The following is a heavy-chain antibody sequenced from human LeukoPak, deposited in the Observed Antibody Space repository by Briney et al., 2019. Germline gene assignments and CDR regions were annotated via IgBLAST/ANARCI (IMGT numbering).Heavy chain of an antibody. J-gene: IGHJ3*02. CDR1: GYTFTSYG. V-gene: IGHV1-18*01. CDR3: ARDRAIAVAGTPATGDI. CDR2: ISAYNGNA. D-gene: IGHD6-19*01. Sequence: ASVKVSCKASGYTFTSYGISWVRQAPGQGLEWMGWISAYNGNANYEQKLQGRVTMTTDTSTSTAYMELRSLRSDDTAVYYCARDRAIAVAGTPATGDIWGQGTMVTVSS.